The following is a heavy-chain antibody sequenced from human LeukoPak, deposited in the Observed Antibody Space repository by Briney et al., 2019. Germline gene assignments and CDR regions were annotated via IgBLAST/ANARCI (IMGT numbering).Heavy chain of an antibody. Sequence: GGSLRLSCTVSGFTVSSNSMSWVRQAPGKGLEWVSIIYSDNTHYSDSVKGRFTISRDNSKNTLYLQMNSLRAEDTAVYYCARFGSVAGYCSSTSCYPNNWFDPWGQGTLVTVSS. CDR1: GFTVSSNS. CDR3: ARFGSVAGYCSSTSCYPNNWFDP. CDR2: IYSDNT. J-gene: IGHJ5*02. D-gene: IGHD2-2*01. V-gene: IGHV3-53*01.